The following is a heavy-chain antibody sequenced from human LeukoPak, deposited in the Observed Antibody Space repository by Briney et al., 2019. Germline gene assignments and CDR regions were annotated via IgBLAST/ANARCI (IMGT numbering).Heavy chain of an antibody. V-gene: IGHV4-39*07. D-gene: IGHD5-18*01. J-gene: IGHJ4*02. CDR2: IYTSGST. CDR1: GGSISSSSYY. Sequence: SETLSLTCTVSGGSISSSSYYWGWIRQPPGKGLEWIGRIYTSGSTNYNPSLKSRVTMSVDTSKNQFSLKLSSVTAADTAVYYCARGHGYSYGPFDYWGQGTLVTVSS. CDR3: ARGHGYSYGPFDY.